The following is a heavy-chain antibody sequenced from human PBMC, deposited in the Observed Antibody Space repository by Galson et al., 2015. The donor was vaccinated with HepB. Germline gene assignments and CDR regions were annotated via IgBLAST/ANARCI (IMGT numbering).Heavy chain of an antibody. D-gene: IGHD3-10*01. CDR3: ARDNGFGEYY. Sequence: SETLSLTCAVSGYSISSGYYWGWIRQPPGKGLEWIGSIYHSGSTYYNPSLKSRVTISVDTSKNQFSLKLSSVTAADTAVYYCARDNGFGEYYWGQGTLVTVSS. CDR2: IYHSGST. V-gene: IGHV4-38-2*02. CDR1: GYSISSGYY. J-gene: IGHJ4*02.